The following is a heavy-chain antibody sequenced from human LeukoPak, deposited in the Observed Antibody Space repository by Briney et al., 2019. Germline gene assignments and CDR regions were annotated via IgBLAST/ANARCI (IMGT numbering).Heavy chain of an antibody. CDR3: AREHCSGGSCYPSAYYYYMDV. Sequence: PGGSLRLSCAASGFTFSSYSMNWVRQAPGKGLEWVSYISSSSSTIYYADSVKGRFTISRDNAKNSLYLQMNSLRAEDTAVYYCAREHCSGGSCYPSAYYYYMDVWGKGTTVTVSS. J-gene: IGHJ6*03. CDR1: GFTFSSYS. D-gene: IGHD2-15*01. V-gene: IGHV3-48*01. CDR2: ISSSSSTI.